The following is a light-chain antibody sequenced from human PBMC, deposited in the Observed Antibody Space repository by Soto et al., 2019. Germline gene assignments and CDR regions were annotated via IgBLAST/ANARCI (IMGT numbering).Light chain of an antibody. J-gene: IGKJ1*01. CDR2: KAS. CDR1: QSIINW. V-gene: IGKV1-5*03. Sequence: DIQMTQSPSTLSASVGDRVTITCRASQSIINWLGWYQQKPGKAPKLLIYKASSLESGVPSRFSGSGSGTDFTLTINSLQPDDFATYYCQHYNSYSEAFGQGTKVDNK. CDR3: QHYNSYSEA.